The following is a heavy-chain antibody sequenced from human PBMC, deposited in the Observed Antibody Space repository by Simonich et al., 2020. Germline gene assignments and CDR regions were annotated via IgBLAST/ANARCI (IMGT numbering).Heavy chain of an antibody. CDR3: ARDSSYYAFDI. D-gene: IGHD5-12*01. V-gene: IGHV3-48*01. Sequence: EVQLVESGGGLVQPGGSLRLSCAASGFTFSSYSMNWVRQAPGKGLEWVSYISSSSSTIYYADSVKGRFTISRDNAKNSLYLQMNSLRAEDTAVYYCARDSSYYAFDIWGQVTMVTVSS. CDR2: ISSSSSTI. J-gene: IGHJ3*02. CDR1: GFTFSSYS.